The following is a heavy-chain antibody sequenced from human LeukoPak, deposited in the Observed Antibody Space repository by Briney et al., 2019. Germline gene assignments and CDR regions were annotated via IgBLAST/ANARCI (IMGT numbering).Heavy chain of an antibody. CDR3: AKQGYSGYDNFDY. Sequence: GGSLRLSCAASGFTFSSYAMSWVRQAPGKGLEWVSAISGSGGSTYYADSVKGRFTISRDNSKNTLYLQMNSLRAEATAVYYWAKQGYSGYDNFDYWGQGTLVTVSS. J-gene: IGHJ4*02. CDR2: ISGSGGST. V-gene: IGHV3-23*01. D-gene: IGHD5-12*01. CDR1: GFTFSSYA.